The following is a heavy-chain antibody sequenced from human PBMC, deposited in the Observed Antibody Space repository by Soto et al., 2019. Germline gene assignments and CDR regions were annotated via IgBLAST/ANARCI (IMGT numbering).Heavy chain of an antibody. V-gene: IGHV2-5*02. D-gene: IGHD6-13*01. Sequence: QITLTESGPTLVKPTQTLTLTCTFSGFSFSTSAVGVGWIRQPPGKALEWLALIYWDDDKRYSPFLKSRLTIXXDTSTIQVVLTMTTMDPVDTGTYYCAHLSWAASGTRYYFGYWGQGTLVTVSS. CDR2: IYWDDDK. J-gene: IGHJ4*02. CDR1: GFSFSTSAVG. CDR3: AHLSWAASGTRYYFGY.